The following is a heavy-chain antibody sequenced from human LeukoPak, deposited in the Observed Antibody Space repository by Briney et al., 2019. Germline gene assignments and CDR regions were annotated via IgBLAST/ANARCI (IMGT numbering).Heavy chain of an antibody. Sequence: SETLSLTCAVYGGSFSGYYWSWIRQPPGKGLEWIGEINHSGSTNYNPSLKSRVTISVDTSKNQFSLKLSSVTAADTAVYYCARDIYSNHAFDIWGQGTMVTVSS. CDR1: GGSFSGYY. CDR2: INHSGST. D-gene: IGHD4-11*01. CDR3: ARDIYSNHAFDI. V-gene: IGHV4-34*01. J-gene: IGHJ3*02.